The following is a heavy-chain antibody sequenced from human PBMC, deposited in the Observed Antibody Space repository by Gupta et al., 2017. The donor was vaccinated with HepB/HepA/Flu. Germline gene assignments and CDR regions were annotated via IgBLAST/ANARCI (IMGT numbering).Heavy chain of an antibody. CDR2: ISYDGSNK. CDR3: AKDGGGAVAPQPEGYYYYYGMDV. D-gene: IGHD6-19*01. CDR1: GFTFSSYG. V-gene: IGHV3-30*18. J-gene: IGHJ6*02. Sequence: QVQLVESGGGVVQPGRSLRLSCAASGFTFSSYGMHWVRQAPGKGREWVAVISYDGSNKYYADSVKGRFTISRDNSKNTLYLQMNSLRAEDTAVYYCAKDGGGAVAPQPEGYYYYYGMDVWGQGTTVTVSS.